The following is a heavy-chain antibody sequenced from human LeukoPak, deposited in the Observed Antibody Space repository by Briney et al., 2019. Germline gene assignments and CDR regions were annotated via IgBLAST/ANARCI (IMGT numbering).Heavy chain of an antibody. CDR1: GGSFSGYY. CDR2: INHSGST. J-gene: IGHJ4*02. V-gene: IGHV4-34*01. D-gene: IGHD3-16*02. CDR3: ARGRPGDYIWGSYRSYFDY. Sequence: SETLSLTCAVYGGSFSGYYWSWIRQPPGKGLEWIGEINHSGSTNYNPSLKSRVTISVDTSKNQFSLKLSSVTAADTAVYYCARGRPGDYIWGSYRSYFDYWGQGTLVTVSS.